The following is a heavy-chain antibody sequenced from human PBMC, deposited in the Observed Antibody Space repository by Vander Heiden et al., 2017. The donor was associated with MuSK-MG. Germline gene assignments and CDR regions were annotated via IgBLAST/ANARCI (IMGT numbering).Heavy chain of an antibody. CDR1: GFPFSTYA. V-gene: IGHV3-30*04. CDR2: TSYDGSNE. Sequence: QVQLVESGGGVVQPGRSLRLSCAAHGFPFSTYALRWVRQAPGKGLEWVAFTSYDGSNEYYAESVKGRFTVSRDNSMNTLYLQMNSLRPEDTAVYFCARDNRGYSSGCFDYWGQGTLVTVSS. D-gene: IGHD6-19*01. CDR3: ARDNRGYSSGCFDY. J-gene: IGHJ4*02.